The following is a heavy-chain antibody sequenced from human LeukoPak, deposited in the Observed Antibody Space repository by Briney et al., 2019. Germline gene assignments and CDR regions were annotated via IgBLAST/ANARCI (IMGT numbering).Heavy chain of an antibody. CDR3: ASPAVTTSNYNYYGLDV. Sequence: PGGSLRLSCAASGFTFSSYSMNWVRQAPGKGLEWVSSISGSSTYIDYADSVKGRFTISRDNTKYSLYLQMNSLRGEDTAVYYCASPAVTTSNYNYYGLDVWGQGTTVTVSS. D-gene: IGHD4-4*01. CDR1: GFTFSSYS. J-gene: IGHJ6*02. V-gene: IGHV3-21*01. CDR2: ISGSSTYI.